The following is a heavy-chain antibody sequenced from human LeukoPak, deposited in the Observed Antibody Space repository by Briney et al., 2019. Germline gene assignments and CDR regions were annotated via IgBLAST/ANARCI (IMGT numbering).Heavy chain of an antibody. CDR3: ARVPLRFLEPLDY. CDR1: GGSLNGYY. J-gene: IGHJ4*02. V-gene: IGHV4-34*01. D-gene: IGHD3-3*01. CDR2: ISHSGTT. Sequence: SETLSLTCSVYGGSLNGYYWSWIRQPPGKGLEWMGEISHSGTTNYNPALTRRVTMFMDPSKNQISLKVNPANAAETAVYYCARVPLRFLEPLDYWGQGTLVTVSS.